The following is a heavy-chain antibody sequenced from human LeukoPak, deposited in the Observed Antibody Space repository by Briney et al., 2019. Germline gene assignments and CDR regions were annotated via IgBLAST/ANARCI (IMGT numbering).Heavy chain of an antibody. Sequence: PSETLSLTCAVYGGSFSAYYWSRIRQPPGKGLEWMGEINHSGSTNYNPSLKSRATISVDTSKKQFSLKLSSLTAADTAVYYCARGSCSGGSCYLYNYYHYMDVWGKGTTVTVSS. D-gene: IGHD2-15*01. CDR2: INHSGST. CDR1: GGSFSAYY. CDR3: ARGSCSGGSCYLYNYYHYMDV. J-gene: IGHJ6*03. V-gene: IGHV4-34*01.